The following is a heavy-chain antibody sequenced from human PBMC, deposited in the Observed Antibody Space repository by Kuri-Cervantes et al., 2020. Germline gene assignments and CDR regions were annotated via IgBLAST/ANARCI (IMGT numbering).Heavy chain of an antibody. J-gene: IGHJ6*02. D-gene: IGHD3-22*01. CDR1: GFTFSGYN. Sequence: GESLKISCVASGFTFSGYNMNWVRQAPGKGLEWVSSISSTSTYIYYADSVRGRFTISRDNAKNSLYLHMNSLRAEDTAVYYCAKTYYYDSSGYYWDYYYGMDVWGQGTTVTVSS. V-gene: IGHV3-21*04. CDR2: ISSTSTYI. CDR3: AKTYYYDSSGYYWDYYYGMDV.